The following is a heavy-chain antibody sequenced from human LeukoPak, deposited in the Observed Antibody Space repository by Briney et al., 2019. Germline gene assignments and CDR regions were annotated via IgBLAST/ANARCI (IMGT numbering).Heavy chain of an antibody. Sequence: TSETLSLTCAVSGASISSGGYSWSWIRQPPGKGLEWIGYIYHSGSTYYNPSLKSRVTISVDRSKNQFSLELSSVTAADTAVYYCARGVEGFDYRGQGTLVTVSS. V-gene: IGHV4-30-2*01. CDR3: ARGVEGFDY. CDR1: GASISSGGYS. J-gene: IGHJ4*02. CDR2: IYHSGST.